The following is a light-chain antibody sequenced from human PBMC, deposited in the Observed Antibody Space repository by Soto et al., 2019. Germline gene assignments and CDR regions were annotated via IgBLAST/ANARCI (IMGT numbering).Light chain of an antibody. CDR2: DAS. CDR3: QQYNNYPGT. V-gene: IGKV1-5*01. J-gene: IGKJ1*01. CDR1: ESIRTW. Sequence: DIHMTQSPATLSASIGDRVTITCRASESIRTWLVWYQHKPGKAPKFLIYDASSLESGVPSRFSGSGSGTEFTLTISNLQPDDFATYFCQQYNNYPGTFGQGTKVDIK.